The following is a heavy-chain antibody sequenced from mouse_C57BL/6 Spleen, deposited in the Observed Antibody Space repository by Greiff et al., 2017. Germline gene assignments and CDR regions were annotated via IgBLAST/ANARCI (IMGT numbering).Heavy chain of an antibody. V-gene: IGHV1-85*01. J-gene: IGHJ2*01. Sequence: QVQLKQSGPELVKPGASVKLSCKASGYTFTSYAINWVKQRPGQGLEWIGWIYPRDGSTTYNEKFKGKATLTVDTSSSTAYMELHSLTSEDSAVYFCAKIDYDYAHFDYWGQGTTLTVSS. D-gene: IGHD2-4*01. CDR2: IYPRDGST. CDR3: AKIDYDYAHFDY. CDR1: GYTFTSYA.